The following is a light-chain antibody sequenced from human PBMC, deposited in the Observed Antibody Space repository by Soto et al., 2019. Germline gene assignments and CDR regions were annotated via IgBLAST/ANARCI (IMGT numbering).Light chain of an antibody. CDR1: QSFSSY. J-gene: IGKJ5*01. Sequence: EIVLTPSPATLSLSPGERATLSCRASQSFSSYLAWYQHKPGQAPRLLIYDASNRATGIPAMFSGSGSGTDFTLTISSLEPEDFAFYYCQQRSNWPPITFGQGTRLEIK. CDR3: QQRSNWPPIT. CDR2: DAS. V-gene: IGKV3-11*01.